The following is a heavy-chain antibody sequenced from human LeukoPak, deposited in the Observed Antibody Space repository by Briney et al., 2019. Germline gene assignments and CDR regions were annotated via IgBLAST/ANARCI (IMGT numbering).Heavy chain of an antibody. Sequence: PGGSLRLSCAASGFNFDTFVMNWVRQAPGKGLEWVSSISTSSSYIYYADSVKGRFTISRDNAKNSLYLQMNSLRAEDTAVYFCTRESGDSYLSSYYYGMDVWGQGTTVTVS. J-gene: IGHJ6*02. V-gene: IGHV3-21*01. D-gene: IGHD3-10*01. CDR2: ISTSSSYI. CDR3: TRESGDSYLSSYYYGMDV. CDR1: GFNFDTFV.